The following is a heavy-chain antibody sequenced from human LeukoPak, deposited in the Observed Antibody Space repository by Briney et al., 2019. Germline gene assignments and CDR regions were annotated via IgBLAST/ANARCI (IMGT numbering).Heavy chain of an antibody. CDR3: ARDRVPGIALAVLDY. CDR1: GGSFSGYY. CDR2: INHSGST. D-gene: IGHD6-19*01. V-gene: IGHV4-34*01. Sequence: SETLSLTCAVYGGSFSGYYWSWIRQPPGKGLEWIGEINHSGSTNYNPSLKSRVTISVDTSKNQFSLKLSSVTAADTAVYYCARDRVPGIALAVLDYWGQGTLVTVSS. J-gene: IGHJ4*02.